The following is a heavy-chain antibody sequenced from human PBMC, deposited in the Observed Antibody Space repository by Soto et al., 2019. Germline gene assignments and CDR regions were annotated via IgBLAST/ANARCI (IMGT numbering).Heavy chain of an antibody. CDR1: GGSFSGYY. Sequence: PSDTLSLTCAVYGGSFSGYYWSWIRQPPGKGLEWIGEINHSGSTNYNPSLKSRVTISVDTSKNQFSLKLSSVTAADTAVYYCASWSIAARLDYWGQGTLLTVSS. J-gene: IGHJ4*02. CDR2: INHSGST. CDR3: ASWSIAARLDY. V-gene: IGHV4-34*01. D-gene: IGHD6-6*01.